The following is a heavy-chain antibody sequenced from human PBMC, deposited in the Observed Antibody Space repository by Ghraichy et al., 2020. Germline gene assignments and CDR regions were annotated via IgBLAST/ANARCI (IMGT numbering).Heavy chain of an antibody. Sequence: SQTLSLTCAISGDSVSSNRAAWNWIRQSPSRGLEWLGRTYYRSKWSNGYAVSLKSRITISPDTSKNQFSLQLNSVTPEDTAVYYCARDRLVASSGSSGLGAFAIWGLGTMVTVSS. J-gene: IGHJ3*02. CDR3: ARDRLVASSGSSGLGAFAI. CDR2: TYYRSKWSN. CDR1: GDSVSSNRAA. D-gene: IGHD6-6*01. V-gene: IGHV6-1*01.